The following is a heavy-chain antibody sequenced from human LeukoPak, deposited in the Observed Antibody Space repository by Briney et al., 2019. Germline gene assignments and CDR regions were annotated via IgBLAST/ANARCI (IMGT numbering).Heavy chain of an antibody. D-gene: IGHD2-21*02. Sequence: PGGSLRLSCAASGFTFSSFVMSWVRQAPGKGLEWVSAISGSGGSTYYADSVKGRFTVSRDNSKNTLYLQMNSLRAEDTAVYYCAKEGPYCGGDCYGVFGYWGQGTLVTVSS. CDR2: ISGSGGST. CDR1: GFTFSSFV. J-gene: IGHJ4*02. V-gene: IGHV3-23*01. CDR3: AKEGPYCGGDCYGVFGY.